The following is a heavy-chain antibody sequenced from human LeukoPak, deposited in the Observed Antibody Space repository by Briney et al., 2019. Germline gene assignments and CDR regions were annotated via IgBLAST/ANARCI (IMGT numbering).Heavy chain of an antibody. D-gene: IGHD3-9*01. J-gene: IGHJ3*02. CDR3: TRNCDILTGYYRRSDAFDI. Sequence: GGSLRLSCAASGFTFSNAWMSWVRQAPGKGLEWVGRIKSKTDGGTTDYAAPVKGRFTISRDDSKNTLYLQMNSLKTEDTAVYYCTRNCDILTGYYRRSDAFDIRGQGTMVTVSS. V-gene: IGHV3-15*01. CDR1: GFTFSNAW. CDR2: IKSKTDGGTT.